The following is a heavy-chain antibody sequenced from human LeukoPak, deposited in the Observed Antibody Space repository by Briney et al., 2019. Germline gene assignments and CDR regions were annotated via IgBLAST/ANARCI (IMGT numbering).Heavy chain of an antibody. CDR2: IYHSGST. J-gene: IGHJ3*02. Sequence: SSEALSLTCAVSGGSISSGGYSWSWIRQPPGKGLEWIGYIYHSGSTYYNPSLKSRVTISVDRSKNQFSLKLSSVTAADTAVYYCARVSDSDAFDIWGQGTMVTVSS. CDR3: ARVSDSDAFDI. D-gene: IGHD2-21*01. CDR1: GGSISSGGYS. V-gene: IGHV4-30-2*01.